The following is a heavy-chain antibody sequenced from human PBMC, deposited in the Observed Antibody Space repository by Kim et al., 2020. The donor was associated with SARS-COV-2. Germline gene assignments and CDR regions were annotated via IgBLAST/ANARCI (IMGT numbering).Heavy chain of an antibody. Sequence: ASVKVSCKASGYTFANHFMHWVRQAPGQGLEWMGIVKPSGTTTTYAQNFQGRVTMTSDTSTSTVYMELTSLRSEDTAVYYCARGSEDRGNELWQGGQGTL. D-gene: IGHD2-21*01. CDR2: VKPSGTTT. V-gene: IGHV1-46*01. CDR1: GYTFANHF. J-gene: IGHJ4*02. CDR3: ARGSEDRGNELWQ.